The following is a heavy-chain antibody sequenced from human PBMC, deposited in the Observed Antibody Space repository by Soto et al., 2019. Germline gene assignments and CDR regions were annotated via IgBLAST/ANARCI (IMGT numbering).Heavy chain of an antibody. V-gene: IGHV1-18*01. Sequence: QVQLMQSGAEVKKPGASVRVSCKTSGYSFSNYGVAWVRQAPGQGLEWMGWISGYNENTNSAQHLQDRITMTSDTFMSTAYMELRSLRSDDTAIYYCARDVWGTAAAGSYYFDDWGQGTVVTVSS. CDR1: GYSFSNYG. CDR2: ISGYNENT. D-gene: IGHD6-25*01. CDR3: ARDVWGTAAAGSYYFDD. J-gene: IGHJ4*02.